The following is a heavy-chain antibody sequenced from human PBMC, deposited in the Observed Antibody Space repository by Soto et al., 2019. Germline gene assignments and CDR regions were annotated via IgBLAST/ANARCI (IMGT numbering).Heavy chain of an antibody. J-gene: IGHJ4*02. Sequence: TSETLSLTCTVSGGSISSGGYYWSWIRQPPGKGLEWIGYIYYSGSTYYNQSLKSRVTISVDTSKKHFSLKLSSVTAADTAVYYCARVREGGYSYGNFDYWGQGTLVTVSS. V-gene: IGHV4-30-4*01. CDR2: IYYSGST. CDR1: GGSISSGGYY. CDR3: ARVREGGYSYGNFDY. D-gene: IGHD5-18*01.